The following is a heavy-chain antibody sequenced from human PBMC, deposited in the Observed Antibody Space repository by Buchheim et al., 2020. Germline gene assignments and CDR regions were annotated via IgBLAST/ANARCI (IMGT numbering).Heavy chain of an antibody. CDR3: ARGFVGADTNLIYYYYYGMDV. Sequence: QVQLVESGGGLVKPGGSLRLSCAASGFIFSDYYMSWIRQAPGKGLEWVSYISSSGTTIYYADSVKGRFTISRDNAKNSLYLQMNSLRTEDTAVYYCARGFVGADTNLIYYYYYGMDVWGQGTT. D-gene: IGHD4-11*01. CDR1: GFIFSDYY. V-gene: IGHV3-11*01. J-gene: IGHJ6*02. CDR2: ISSSGTTI.